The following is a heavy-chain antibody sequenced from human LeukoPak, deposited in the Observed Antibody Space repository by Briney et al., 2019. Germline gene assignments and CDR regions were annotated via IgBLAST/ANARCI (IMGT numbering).Heavy chain of an antibody. CDR1: GFTLSRYA. CDR3: AKKGIAAAGYNPRGYYFDY. V-gene: IGHV3-23*01. D-gene: IGHD6-13*01. Sequence: PGGSLRLPCAASGFTLSRYAMSWVRQAPGKGLERVSPISGSGGSTYYADSLKGRLTISRDNSKNTLYLQMNSLRAEDTAVYYCAKKGIAAAGYNPRGYYFDYWGQGTLVTVSS. J-gene: IGHJ4*02. CDR2: ISGSGGST.